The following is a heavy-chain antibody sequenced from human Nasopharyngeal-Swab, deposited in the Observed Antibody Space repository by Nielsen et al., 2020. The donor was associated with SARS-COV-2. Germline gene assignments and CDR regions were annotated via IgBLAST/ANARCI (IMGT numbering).Heavy chain of an antibody. V-gene: IGHV4-59*01. Sequence: SETLSLTCTVSGGSISSYYWSWIRQPPGKGLEWIGYIYYSGSTNYNPSLTSRVTISVDTSKNQFSLKLSSVTAADTAVYYCARDTPYCSSTSCFNWFDPWGQGTLVTVSS. J-gene: IGHJ5*02. CDR2: IYYSGST. CDR1: GGSISSYY. CDR3: ARDTPYCSSTSCFNWFDP. D-gene: IGHD2-2*01.